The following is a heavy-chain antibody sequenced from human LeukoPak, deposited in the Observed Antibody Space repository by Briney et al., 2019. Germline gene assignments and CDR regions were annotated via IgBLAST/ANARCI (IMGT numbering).Heavy chain of an antibody. V-gene: IGHV1-46*01. CDR1: GYSFTSYN. Sequence: ASVKVSCKTSGYSFTSYNLHWVRQAPGQRLEWMGIINPSGGSTSYAQKFQGRVTMTRDTSTSTVYMELSSLRSEDTAVYYCARAQAQAYGSGSYYIPVISGSDYWGQGTLVTVSS. CDR3: ARAQAQAYGSGSYYIPVISGSDY. CDR2: INPSGGST. J-gene: IGHJ4*02. D-gene: IGHD3-10*01.